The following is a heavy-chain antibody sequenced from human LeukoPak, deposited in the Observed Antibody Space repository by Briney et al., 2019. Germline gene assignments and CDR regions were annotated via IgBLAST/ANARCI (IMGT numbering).Heavy chain of an antibody. J-gene: IGHJ4*02. CDR3: VRGPPQMMVPIY. Sequence: GGSLRLSCAASGFTVSNNYVTWVRQAPGKGLEWVAVIYSGGTTYYADPVKGRFTISRDNSKNTLYLQMNSLRVEDTAVYYCVRGPPQMMVPIYWGQGTLVTVSS. CDR1: GFTVSNNY. CDR2: IYSGGTT. V-gene: IGHV3-53*01. D-gene: IGHD3-22*01.